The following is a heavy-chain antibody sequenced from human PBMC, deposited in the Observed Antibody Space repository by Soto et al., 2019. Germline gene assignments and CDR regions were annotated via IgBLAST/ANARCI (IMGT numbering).Heavy chain of an antibody. D-gene: IGHD3-10*01. J-gene: IGHJ3*02. V-gene: IGHV1-69*13. CDR3: ARDRFGAGYDAFDI. CDR2: IIPIFGTA. CDR1: GGTFSSYA. Sequence: SVKVSCKASGGTFSSYAISWVRQAPGQGLEWMGGIIPIFGTANYAQKFQGRVTITADESTSTAFMELSSLRSEDTAVYYCARDRFGAGYDAFDIWGQGTMVTVS.